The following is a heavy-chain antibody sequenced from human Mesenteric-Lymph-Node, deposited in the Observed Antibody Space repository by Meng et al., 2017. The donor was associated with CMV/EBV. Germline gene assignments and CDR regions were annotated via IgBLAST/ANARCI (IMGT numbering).Heavy chain of an antibody. J-gene: IGHJ4*02. Sequence: LRLSCAASGFTVTSNYMTWVRQAPGKGLEWVSVIYTGGNTYYADSVKGRFIISRDNSRNTVYLQMNSLRAEDTAVYYCAHGMNYYTYWGQGTPVTVSS. CDR3: AHGMNYYTY. V-gene: IGHV3-66*01. CDR2: IYTGGNT. D-gene: IGHD1-26*01. CDR1: GFTVTSNY.